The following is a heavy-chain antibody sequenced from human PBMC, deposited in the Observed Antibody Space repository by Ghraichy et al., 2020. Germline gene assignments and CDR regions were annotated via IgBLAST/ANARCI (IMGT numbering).Heavy chain of an antibody. V-gene: IGHV1-69*11. Sequence: SVKVSCKSSGDTFSSYPITWVRQAPGQGLEWVGRIIPVLGSGNYAQKFHDRVTITADESTSTVYLELRSLTSEDTALYFCAKDPVLDYRNKPVDYWGQGTWVSVSS. CDR1: GDTFSSYP. CDR3: AKDPVLDYRNKPVDY. J-gene: IGHJ4*02. CDR2: IIPVLGSG. D-gene: IGHD4-11*01.